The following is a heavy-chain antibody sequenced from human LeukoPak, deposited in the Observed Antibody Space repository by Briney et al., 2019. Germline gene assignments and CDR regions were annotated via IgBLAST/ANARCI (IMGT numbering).Heavy chain of an antibody. D-gene: IGHD3-22*01. CDR1: GGTFSSYA. CDR2: IIPIFGTA. J-gene: IGHJ4*02. V-gene: IGHV1-69*05. Sequence: GASVKVSCKASGGTFSSYAISWVRQAPGQGLECMGGIIPIFGTANYAQKFQGRVTITTDESTSTAYMELSSLRSEDTAVYYCARAAEQYYYDSSAEYWGQGTLVTVSS. CDR3: ARAAEQYYYDSSAEY.